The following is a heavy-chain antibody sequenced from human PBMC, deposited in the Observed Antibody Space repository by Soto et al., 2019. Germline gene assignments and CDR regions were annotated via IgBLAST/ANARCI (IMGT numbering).Heavy chain of an antibody. D-gene: IGHD2-21*01. CDR1: GFTFSSYG. CDR3: AKGLAYCGGECYSNFDL. V-gene: IGHV3-30*18. CDR2: ISYDGSNK. Sequence: PGGSLRLSCAASGFTFSSYGMHWVRQAPGKGLEWVAVISYDGSNKYYADSVKGRFTISRDNSKNTLYLQMNSLRAEDTAVYYCAKGLAYCGGECYSNFDLCGRGTLVTVYS. J-gene: IGHJ2*01.